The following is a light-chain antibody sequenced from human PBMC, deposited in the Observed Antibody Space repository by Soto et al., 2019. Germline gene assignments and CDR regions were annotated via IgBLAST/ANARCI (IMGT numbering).Light chain of an antibody. J-gene: IGKJ3*01. V-gene: IGKV1-9*01. CDR1: QGISSY. CDR2: AAS. CDR3: QQFHSYPFT. Sequence: DIQLTQSPSFLSASVGDRVTITCRASQGISSYLAWYQQKAGKAPKLLIYAASTLQSGVPSRFSGSSSGSGAEFTLTISSLQPEDFATYYCQQFHSYPFTFGPGTKVDIK.